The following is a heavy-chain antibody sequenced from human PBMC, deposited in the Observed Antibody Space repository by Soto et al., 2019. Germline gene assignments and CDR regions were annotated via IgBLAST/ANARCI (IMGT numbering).Heavy chain of an antibody. D-gene: IGHD2-15*01. CDR2: INSDGSST. J-gene: IGHJ4*02. CDR3: ARQSRSYCSGGSCYKY. CDR1: GFTFSSYW. Sequence: GGSLRLSCAASGFTFSSYWMHWVRQAPGKGLVWVSRINSDGSSTSYADSVKGRFTISRDNAKNTLYLQMNSLRAEDTAVYYCARQSRSYCSGGSCYKYWGQGTLVTVSS. V-gene: IGHV3-74*01.